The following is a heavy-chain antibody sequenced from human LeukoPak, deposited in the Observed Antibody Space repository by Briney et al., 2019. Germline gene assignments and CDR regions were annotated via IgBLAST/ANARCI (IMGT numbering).Heavy chain of an antibody. CDR3: AVGYCSGGSCYHFDY. CDR1: GYTFTGYY. J-gene: IGHJ4*02. Sequence: ASVKVSCKASGYTFTGYYMHWVRQAPGQGLEWMGWINPNSGGTNYAQKFQGRVTMTRDTSISTAYMELSRLRSDDTAVYYCAVGYCSGGSCYHFDYWGQGTLVTASS. CDR2: INPNSGGT. V-gene: IGHV1-2*02. D-gene: IGHD2-15*01.